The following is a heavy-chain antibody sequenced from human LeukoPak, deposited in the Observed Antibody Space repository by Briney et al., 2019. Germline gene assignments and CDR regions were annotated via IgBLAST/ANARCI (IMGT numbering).Heavy chain of an antibody. J-gene: IGHJ5*02. CDR2: INHSGST. V-gene: IGHV4-34*01. CDR3: ARGDESVGYES. D-gene: IGHD5-12*01. Sequence: SETLSLTCTVSGGSISGYYWSWIRQPPGKGLEWIGEINHSGSTNYNPSLKSRVTISVDTSKNQFSLKLSSVTAADTAVYYCARGDESVGYESWGQGTLVTVSS. CDR1: GGSISGYY.